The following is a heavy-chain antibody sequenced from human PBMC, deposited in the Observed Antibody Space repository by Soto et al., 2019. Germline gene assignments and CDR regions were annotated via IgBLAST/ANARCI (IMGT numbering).Heavy chain of an antibody. J-gene: IGHJ6*02. CDR2: VFDSGST. D-gene: IGHD3-3*02. V-gene: IGHV4-39*02. Sequence: TETLSLTCIASGGSISSSSYNWGWIRQPPGKGLEWIGSVFDSGSTHYHPSLKSRGTISADTSKNHFYLKLSSVTAADTGVYYFARGRPFSSLHVWGQATTGT. CDR1: GGSISSSSYN. CDR3: ARGRPFSSLHV.